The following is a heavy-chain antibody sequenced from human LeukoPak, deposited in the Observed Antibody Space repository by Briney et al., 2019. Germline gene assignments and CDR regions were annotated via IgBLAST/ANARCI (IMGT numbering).Heavy chain of an antibody. V-gene: IGHV3-7*01. J-gene: IGHJ4*02. CDR1: GFTFSSYW. D-gene: IGHD6-13*01. Sequence: SGGSLRLSCAASGFTFSSYWMSWVRQAPGKGLEWVANIKQDGSEKYYVDSVKGRFTISRDNAKNSLYLQMNSLRAEDTAVYYCARARYSSTRAPFDYWGQGTLVTVSS. CDR2: IKQDGSEK. CDR3: ARARYSSTRAPFDY.